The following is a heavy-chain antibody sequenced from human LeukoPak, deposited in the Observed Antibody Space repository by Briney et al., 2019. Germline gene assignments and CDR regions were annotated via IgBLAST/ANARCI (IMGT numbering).Heavy chain of an antibody. V-gene: IGHV3-15*01. CDR2: IKSKGHGGTS. J-gene: IGHJ3*02. CDR3: TTDAEYHLPVGYDGFEI. CDR1: GFTFSSYA. D-gene: IGHD2-2*01. Sequence: GGSLRLSCAASGFTFSSYAMSWVRQAPGKGLEWVGRIKSKGHGGTSEYAAPVKARFSISRDDSKNTLYLQMNGLKIEDTAVYFCTTDAEYHLPVGYDGFEIWGQGTLVTVSS.